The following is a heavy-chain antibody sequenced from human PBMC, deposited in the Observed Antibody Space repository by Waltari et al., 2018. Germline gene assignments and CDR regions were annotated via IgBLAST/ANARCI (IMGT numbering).Heavy chain of an antibody. CDR2: IKAGNGNT. Sequence: QVQLVQSGAEVKKPGASVKVSCKASGYTFTSYAMHWVRQAPGQRLEWMGWIKAGNGNTKYSQKFQGRVTITRDTSASTAYMELSSLRSEDTAVYYCARDAQYYDFWSGYYPQLGMDVWGQGTTVTVSS. V-gene: IGHV1-3*01. CDR1: GYTFTSYA. J-gene: IGHJ6*02. D-gene: IGHD3-3*01. CDR3: ARDAQYYDFWSGYYPQLGMDV.